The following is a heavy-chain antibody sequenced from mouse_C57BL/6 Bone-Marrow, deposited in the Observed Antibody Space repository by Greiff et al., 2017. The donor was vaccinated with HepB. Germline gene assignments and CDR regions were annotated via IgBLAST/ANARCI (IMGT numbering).Heavy chain of an antibody. J-gene: IGHJ4*01. CDR2: IWSDGST. CDR3: ARHSSLLRLYAMDY. V-gene: IGHV2-6-1*01. D-gene: IGHD1-2*01. CDR1: GFSLTSYG. Sequence: VKLVESGPGLVAPSQSLSITCTVSGFSLTSYGVHWVRQPPGKGLEWLVVIWSDGSTTYNSALKSRLSISKDNSKSQVFLKMNSLQTDDTAMYYCARHSSLLRLYAMDYWGQGTSVTVSS.